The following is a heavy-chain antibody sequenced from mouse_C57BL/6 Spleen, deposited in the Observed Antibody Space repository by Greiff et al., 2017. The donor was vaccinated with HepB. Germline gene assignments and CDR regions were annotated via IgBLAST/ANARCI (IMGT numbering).Heavy chain of an antibody. V-gene: IGHV1-53*01. CDR3: ARGRSTMITYWYFDV. D-gene: IGHD2-4*01. CDR2: INPSNGGT. Sequence: QVQLQQPGTELVKPGASVKLSCKASGYTFTSYWMHWVKQRPGQGLEWIGNINPSNGGTNYNEKFKSKATLTVYKASSTAYMQLSSLTSEDSAVYYCARGRSTMITYWYFDVWCTGTTVTVSS. J-gene: IGHJ1*03. CDR1: GYTFTSYW.